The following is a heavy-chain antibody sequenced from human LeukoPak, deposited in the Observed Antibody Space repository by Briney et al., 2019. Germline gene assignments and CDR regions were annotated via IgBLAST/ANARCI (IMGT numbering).Heavy chain of an antibody. CDR2: ITSDSVTM. CDR1: GFTFSSYS. D-gene: IGHD2-15*01. V-gene: IGHV3-48*01. CDR3: AKVMPPGRIRFYSYYMDV. Sequence: GGSLRLSCAASGFTFSSYSMNWVRQAPGQGLEWVSYITSDSVTMFYADSVKGRFTASRDNAENSMYLQMNSLRVEDTAVYYCAKVMPPGRIRFYSYYMDVWGKGTTVTVS. J-gene: IGHJ6*03.